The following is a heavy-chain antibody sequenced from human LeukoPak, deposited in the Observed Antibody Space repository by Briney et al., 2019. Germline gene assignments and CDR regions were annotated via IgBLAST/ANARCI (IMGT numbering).Heavy chain of an antibody. CDR3: ASHSSRPNWFDP. D-gene: IGHD6-13*01. Sequence: SETLSLTCAVYGGSFSGYYWSWIRQPPGKGLEWIGEINHSGSTNYNPSLKSRVTISVDTSKNQFSLKLSSVTAADTAVYYCASHSSRPNWFDPWGQGTLVTVSS. CDR2: INHSGST. V-gene: IGHV4-34*01. J-gene: IGHJ5*02. CDR1: GGSFSGYY.